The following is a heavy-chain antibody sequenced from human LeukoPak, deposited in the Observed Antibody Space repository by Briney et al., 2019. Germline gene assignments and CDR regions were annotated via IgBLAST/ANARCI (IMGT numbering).Heavy chain of an antibody. CDR2: IRYDGSNK. J-gene: IGHJ4*02. CDR3: AKAEREYFDY. V-gene: IGHV3-30*02. Sequence: GGSLRPSCAASGFTFSSYGMHWVRQAPGKGPEWVAFIRYDGSNKYYADSVKGRFTISRDNSKNTLYLQMNSLRAEDTAVYYCAKAEREYFDYWGQGTLVTVSS. D-gene: IGHD1-1*01. CDR1: GFTFSSYG.